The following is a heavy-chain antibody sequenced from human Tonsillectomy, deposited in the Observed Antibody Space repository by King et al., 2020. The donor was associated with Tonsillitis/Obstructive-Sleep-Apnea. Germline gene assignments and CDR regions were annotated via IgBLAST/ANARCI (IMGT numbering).Heavy chain of an antibody. CDR3: ARLRYCSRASCYEGFDY. V-gene: IGHV3-48*02. Sequence: VQLVESGGGLVQPGGSLRLSCAASGFTFSIYSMNWVRHAPGNGLEWGSYMSSVNNTVYYADLVKGRLTNSSGNAKNSLYLQMNSLRDEDTAVYYCARLRYCSRASCYEGFDYWGQGTLVTVSS. D-gene: IGHD2-2*01. J-gene: IGHJ4*02. CDR1: GFTFSIYS. CDR2: MSSVNNTV.